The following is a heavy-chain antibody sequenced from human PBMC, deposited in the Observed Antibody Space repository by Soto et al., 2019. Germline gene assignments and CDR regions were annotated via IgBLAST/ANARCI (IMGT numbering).Heavy chain of an antibody. CDR3: ARAQYGGNSVSGY. CDR1: GFTFTNYA. D-gene: IGHD4-17*01. CDR2: VTGGGTI. V-gene: IGHV3-23*01. J-gene: IGHJ4*02. Sequence: GGSLRLSCAASGFTFTNYAMKWVRQAPGKGLEWVSVVTGGGTIYYADSVKGRFTISRDDSKNSVFLQMHSLRPEDTAIYYCARAQYGGNSVSGYWGQGALVTVSS.